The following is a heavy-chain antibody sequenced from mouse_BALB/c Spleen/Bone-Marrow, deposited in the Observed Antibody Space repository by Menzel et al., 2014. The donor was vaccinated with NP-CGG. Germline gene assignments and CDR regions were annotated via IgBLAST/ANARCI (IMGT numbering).Heavy chain of an antibody. Sequence: EVQLQQSGPELVKPGASVKVSCKASGYAFTSYNMYWVKQSHGKSLEWIGYIDPYNGGTSYNQKFKGKATLTVDKSSSTAYMHLNSLASEDSAVYYCASYGSSYGAMDYWGQGTSVTVSS. CDR1: GYAFTSYN. V-gene: IGHV1S135*01. CDR2: IDPYNGGT. D-gene: IGHD1-1*01. J-gene: IGHJ4*01. CDR3: ASYGSSYGAMDY.